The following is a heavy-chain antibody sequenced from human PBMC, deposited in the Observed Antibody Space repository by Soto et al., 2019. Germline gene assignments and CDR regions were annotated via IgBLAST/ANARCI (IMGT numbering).Heavy chain of an antibody. CDR2: IYYSGST. D-gene: IGHD6-13*01. Sequence: SETLSLTCTVSGGSISSGGYYWSWIRQHPEKGLEWIGYIYYSGSTYYNPSLKSRVTISVDTSKNQFSLKLSSVTAADTATYYCARSELVPKGTSLRGGGLDDRYDAFDIWGQGTMVTVSS. CDR3: ARSELVPKGTSLRGGGLDDRYDAFDI. V-gene: IGHV4-31*03. J-gene: IGHJ3*02. CDR1: GGSISSGGYY.